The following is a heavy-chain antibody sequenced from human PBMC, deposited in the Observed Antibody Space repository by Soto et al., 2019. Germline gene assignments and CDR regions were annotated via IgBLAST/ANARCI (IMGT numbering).Heavy chain of an antibody. CDR2: ITNDGSST. CDR1: GFTFGGHW. D-gene: IGHD3-16*01. J-gene: IGHJ4*02. CDR3: ARGGEASFDV. Sequence: ETLRLSCAASGFTFGGHWMHWVRQAPGKGLLWLSRITNDGSSTTYADSVKGRFTISRDNAKDTLYLQMDSLRAEDTAIYYCARGGEASFDVWGQGNVVTVSS. V-gene: IGHV3-74*03.